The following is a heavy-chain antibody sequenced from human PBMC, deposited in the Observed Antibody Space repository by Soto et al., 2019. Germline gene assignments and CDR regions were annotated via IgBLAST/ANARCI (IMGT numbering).Heavy chain of an antibody. CDR2: ISGSGGST. V-gene: IGHV3-23*01. Sequence: EVQLLESGGGLVQPGGSLRLSCAASGFTFSSYAMSWVRQAPGKGLEWVSAISGSGGSTYYADSVKGRFTISRDNSKNTLYLHMNRLRAEDTAVYYCAKDKAGAAAIYDLWGRGTLVTVSS. CDR1: GFTFSSYA. J-gene: IGHJ2*01. CDR3: AKDKAGAAAIYDL. D-gene: IGHD2-2*01.